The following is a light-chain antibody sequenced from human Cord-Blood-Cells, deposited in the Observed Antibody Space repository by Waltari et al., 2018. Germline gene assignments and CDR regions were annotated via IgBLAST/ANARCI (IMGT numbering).Light chain of an antibody. J-gene: IGKJ1*01. CDR1: QSISSY. Sequence: GDRVTITCRASQSISSYLNWYQQKPGKAPKLLIYAASSLQSGVPSRFSGSGSGTDFTLTISSLQPEDFATYYCQQSYSTPRTFGQGTTVEIK. CDR2: AAS. CDR3: QQSYSTPRT. V-gene: IGKV1-39*01.